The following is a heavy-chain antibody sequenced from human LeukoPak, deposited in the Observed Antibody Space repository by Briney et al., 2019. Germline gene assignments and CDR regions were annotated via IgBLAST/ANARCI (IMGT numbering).Heavy chain of an antibody. CDR1: GGSISSSNYY. V-gene: IGHV4-39*01. CDR3: AKEMGYCSCGSCWSIYYMDI. CDR2: IYYTGST. Sequence: SETLSLTCTVSGGSISSSNYYWGWIRQPPGKGLEWIGIIYYTGSTYYNPSLKSRVTISVDTSKNQFSLKLSSVTAADTAVYYCAKEMGYCSCGSCWSIYYMDIWGKGTTVTVSS. J-gene: IGHJ6*03. D-gene: IGHD2-15*01.